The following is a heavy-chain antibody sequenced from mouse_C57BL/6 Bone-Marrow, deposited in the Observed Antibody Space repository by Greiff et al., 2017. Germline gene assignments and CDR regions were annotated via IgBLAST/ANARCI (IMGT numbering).Heavy chain of an antibody. CDR3: ARLEFDGSSGYWYFDV. J-gene: IGHJ1*03. Sequence: VQVVESGPELVKPGASVKLSCKASGYTFTSYDINWVKQRPGQGLEWIGWIYPRDGSTKYNEKLKGKATLTVDTSSSTAYMELHSLTSEDSAVYFCARLEFDGSSGYWYFDVWGTGTTVTVSS. CDR1: GYTFTSYD. CDR2: IYPRDGST. V-gene: IGHV1-85*01. D-gene: IGHD1-1*01.